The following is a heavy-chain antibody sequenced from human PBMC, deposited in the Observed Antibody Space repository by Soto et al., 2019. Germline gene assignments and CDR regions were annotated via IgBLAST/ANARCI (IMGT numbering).Heavy chain of an antibody. CDR1: GGSISSYY. CDR2: IYYSGST. Sequence: QVQLQESGPGLVKPSETLSLTCTVSGGSISSYYWSWIRQPPGKGLEWIGYIYYSGSTNYNPSLKSRVTISVDTSKNQFSLNLSSVTAADTAVYYWARGVVLTGVGFDPWGQGTLVTVSS. J-gene: IGHJ5*02. V-gene: IGHV4-59*01. D-gene: IGHD3-9*01. CDR3: ARGVVLTGVGFDP.